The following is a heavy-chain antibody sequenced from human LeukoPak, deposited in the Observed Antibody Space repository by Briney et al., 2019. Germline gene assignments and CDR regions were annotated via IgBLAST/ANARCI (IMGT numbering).Heavy chain of an antibody. Sequence: PGGSLRLSCAAAGFTFSSYEINWVRQAPGKGLEWVSSISSSGSTIYYADSVKGRFTISRDNAKNSLYLQMNSLRAEDTAVYYCARVDTSGFCPWGQGTLVTVAS. V-gene: IGHV3-48*03. CDR2: ISSSGSTI. CDR1: GFTFSSYE. D-gene: IGHD3-22*01. CDR3: ARVDTSGFCP. J-gene: IGHJ5*02.